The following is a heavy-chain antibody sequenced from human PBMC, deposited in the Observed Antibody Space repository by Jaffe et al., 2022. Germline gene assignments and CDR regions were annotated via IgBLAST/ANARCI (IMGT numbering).Heavy chain of an antibody. Sequence: EVQLVESGGGVVRPGGSLRLSCAASGFTFDDYGMSWVRQAPGKGLEWVSGINWNGGSTGYADSVKGRFTISRDNAKNSLYLQMNSLRAEDTALYHCARLVPNSSGWYWGAFDIWGQGTMVTVSS. CDR1: GFTFDDYG. D-gene: IGHD6-19*01. J-gene: IGHJ3*02. CDR2: INWNGGST. CDR3: ARLVPNSSGWYWGAFDI. V-gene: IGHV3-20*01.